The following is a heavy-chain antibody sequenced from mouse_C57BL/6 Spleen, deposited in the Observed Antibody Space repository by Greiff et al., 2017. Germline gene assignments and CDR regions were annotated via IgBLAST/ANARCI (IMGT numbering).Heavy chain of an antibody. CDR1: GYTFTTYP. CDR2: FHPYNDDT. CDR3: ARGAYYSNYVFAY. V-gene: IGHV1-47*01. Sequence: VQLQQSGAELVKPGASVKMSCKASGYTFTTYPIEWMKQNHGKSLEWIGNFHPYNDDTKYNEKFKGKATLTVEKSSSTFYLELSRLTSDDSAVYYGARGAYYSNYVFAYWGQGTLVTVSA. J-gene: IGHJ3*01. D-gene: IGHD2-5*01.